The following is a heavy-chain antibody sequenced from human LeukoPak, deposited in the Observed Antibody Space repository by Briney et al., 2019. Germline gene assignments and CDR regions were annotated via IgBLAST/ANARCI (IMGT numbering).Heavy chain of an antibody. CDR3: ARDHGVAGYYYYGMDV. V-gene: IGHV3-48*02. CDR2: ISSSSSII. CDR1: GFTFSSYS. D-gene: IGHD6-19*01. Sequence: GGSLRLSCAASGFTFSSYSMNWVRQAPGKGGEWVSYISSSSSIIYYADSVKGRFTISRDNAKNSLYLQMNSLRDEDTAVYYCARDHGVAGYYYYGMDVWGQGTTVTVSS. J-gene: IGHJ6*02.